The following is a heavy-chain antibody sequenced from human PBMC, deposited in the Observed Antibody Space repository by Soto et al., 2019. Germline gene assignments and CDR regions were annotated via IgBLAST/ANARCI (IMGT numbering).Heavy chain of an antibody. CDR3: ARDSTPVLGGGDFHYYYGMDV. D-gene: IGHD2-21*02. CDR1: GGSVSSGSYY. V-gene: IGHV4-61*01. J-gene: IGHJ6*02. Sequence: SETLSLTCTVSGGSVSSGSYYWSWIRQPPGKGLEWIGYIYYSGSTNYNPSLKSRVTISVDTSKNQFSLKLSSVTAADTAVYYCARDSTPVLGGGDFHYYYGMDVWGQGTTVTVSS. CDR2: IYYSGST.